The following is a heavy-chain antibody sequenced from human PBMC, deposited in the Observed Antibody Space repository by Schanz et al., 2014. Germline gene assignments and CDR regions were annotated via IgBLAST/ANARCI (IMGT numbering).Heavy chain of an antibody. J-gene: IGHJ4*02. V-gene: IGHV1-69*09. CDR2: IIPSLGLA. CDR1: GGTFNSYT. D-gene: IGHD2-21*01. Sequence: QVQLVQSGAEVKKPGSSMKVSCKASGGTFNSYTINWVRQAPGQGLEWMGRIIPSLGLAKYEQKYKDKDPITADTSTTTAYMELKGLRSEDTAVYYGARDRLECGAECYSVGVFEIWGQGTLVIVSS. CDR3: ARDRLECGAECYSVGVFEI.